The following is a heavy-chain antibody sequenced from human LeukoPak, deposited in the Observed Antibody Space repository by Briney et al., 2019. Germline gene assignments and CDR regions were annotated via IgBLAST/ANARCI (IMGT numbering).Heavy chain of an antibody. CDR3: ARDSNYFDSSGYHQYYFDY. V-gene: IGHV4-59*01. CDR1: GGSISSYY. J-gene: IGHJ4*02. D-gene: IGHD3-22*01. CDR2: IYYSGST. Sequence: SETLSLTCTVSGGSISSYYWSWIRQPPGKGLEWIGYIYYSGSTNYNPSLKSRVTISVDTSKNQFSLKLSSVTAADTAVYYCARDSNYFDSSGYHQYYFDYWGQGTLVTVPS.